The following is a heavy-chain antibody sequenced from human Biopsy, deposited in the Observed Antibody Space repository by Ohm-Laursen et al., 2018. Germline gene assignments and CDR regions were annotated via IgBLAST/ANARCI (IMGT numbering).Heavy chain of an antibody. V-gene: IGHV1-69*06. CDR1: GGTFSNYV. D-gene: IGHD3-9*01. J-gene: IGHJ1*01. CDR3: AIKLTGYFHH. Sequence: SVKVSCKAPGGTFSNYVVNWVRQAPGQGLEWLGGNIPILGTGNYAQKFQDRVTVAADTSTSTATMELRSLRSDDTAVYYCAIKLTGYFHHWGQGTLVIVSS. CDR2: NIPILGTG.